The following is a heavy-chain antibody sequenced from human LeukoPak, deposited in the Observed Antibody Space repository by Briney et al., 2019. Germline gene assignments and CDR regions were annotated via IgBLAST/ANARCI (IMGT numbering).Heavy chain of an antibody. J-gene: IGHJ4*02. D-gene: IGHD6-13*01. Sequence: GGSLRLSGAASGFTFSRYWMTWVRQAPGKGLEWVANIKQDGSEKDYVDSVKGRFTISRDNAKNSLYLQMNSPRAEDTAVYYCARAGGSSWADYWGQGTLVTVSS. V-gene: IGHV3-7*01. CDR2: IKQDGSEK. CDR3: ARAGGSSWADY. CDR1: GFTFSRYW.